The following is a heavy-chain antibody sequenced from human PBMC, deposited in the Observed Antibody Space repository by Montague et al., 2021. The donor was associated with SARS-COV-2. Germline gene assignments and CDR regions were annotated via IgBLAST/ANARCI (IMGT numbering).Heavy chain of an antibody. CDR2: IDWXXXK. D-gene: IGHD1-20*01. CDR3: ARMAPITGLDY. V-gene: IGHV2-70*11. J-gene: IGHJ4*02. CDR1: GFSLSTSGMC. Sequence: PALVKPTQTLTLTGTFSGFSLSTSGMCVSWIRQPPGKALEWLARIDWXXXKYSSTSLKTRLTISKDTSKHQVVLTMTNMDPVDTATYYCARMAPITGLDYWGQGTLVTVSS.